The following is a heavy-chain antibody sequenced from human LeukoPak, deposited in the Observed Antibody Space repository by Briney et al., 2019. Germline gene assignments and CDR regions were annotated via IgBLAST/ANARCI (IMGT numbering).Heavy chain of an antibody. D-gene: IGHD3-22*01. J-gene: IGHJ4*02. CDR2: IYYSGST. V-gene: IGHV4-39*07. CDR1: GGSISSYY. CDR3: ARDKSMIVVAPAWFDY. Sequence: SETLSLTCTVSGGSISSYYWGWIRQPPGKGLEWIGSIYYSGSTYYNPSLKSRVTISVDTSKNQFSLKLSSVTAADTAVYYCARDKSMIVVAPAWFDYWGQGTLVTVST.